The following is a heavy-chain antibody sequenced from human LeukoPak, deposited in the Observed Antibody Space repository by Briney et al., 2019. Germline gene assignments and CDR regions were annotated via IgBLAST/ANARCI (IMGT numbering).Heavy chain of an antibody. CDR1: GFTFSDYY. Sequence: GGSLRLSCAASGFTFSDYYMSWTRQAPGKGLEWVSYISSSGSTIYYADSVKGRFTISRDNAKNSLYLQMNSLRAEDTAVYYCAKDLVGSPTLGDNYWGQGTLVTVSS. V-gene: IGHV3-11*01. D-gene: IGHD5-24*01. CDR3: AKDLVGSPTLGDNY. CDR2: ISSSGSTI. J-gene: IGHJ4*02.